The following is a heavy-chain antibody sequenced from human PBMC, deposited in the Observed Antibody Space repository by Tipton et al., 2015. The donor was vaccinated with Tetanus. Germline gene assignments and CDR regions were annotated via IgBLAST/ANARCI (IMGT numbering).Heavy chain of an antibody. CDR1: GFTFNKYE. CDR3: ARDPQTYFDY. J-gene: IGHJ4*02. CDR2: ISFDGNNK. Sequence: SLRLSCVASGFTFNKYEMDWVRQAPGKGLEWVALISFDGNNKHYADSVKGRFTISRDDSKSTLYLEMNSLRVEDSAFYHCARDPQTYFDYWGQGTLVTVSS. V-gene: IGHV3-30-3*01.